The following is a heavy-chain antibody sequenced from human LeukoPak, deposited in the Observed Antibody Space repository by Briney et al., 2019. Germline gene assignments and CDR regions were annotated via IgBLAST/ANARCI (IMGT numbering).Heavy chain of an antibody. Sequence: PGGSLRLSCAASGFTFSSYAMSWVRQAPGKGLEWVSAISGSGGSTYYADSVKGRFTISRDNSKNTLYLQMNSLRAEDTAVYYCAKDEPIVVVPAAKSRLYYYYMDVWGKGTTVTVSS. D-gene: IGHD2-2*01. CDR2: ISGSGGST. V-gene: IGHV3-23*01. J-gene: IGHJ6*03. CDR1: GFTFSSYA. CDR3: AKDEPIVVVPAAKSRLYYYYMDV.